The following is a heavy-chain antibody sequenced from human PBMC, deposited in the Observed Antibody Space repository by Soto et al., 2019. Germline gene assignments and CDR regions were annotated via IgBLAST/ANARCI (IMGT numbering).Heavy chain of an antibody. CDR3: ARDRVRGALPQYGMDV. J-gene: IGHJ6*02. D-gene: IGHD3-10*01. CDR1: GFIFSDYA. CDR2: ISGNGADA. Sequence: EVQLLESGGGLVQRGGSLTLSCAASGFIFSDYAMSWVRQAPGKGLEWVSAISGNGADAYYADSVKGRFTFSRDNSRNTLYLQMSSLRADDTALYYCARDRVRGALPQYGMDVWGQGTTVTVSS. V-gene: IGHV3-23*01.